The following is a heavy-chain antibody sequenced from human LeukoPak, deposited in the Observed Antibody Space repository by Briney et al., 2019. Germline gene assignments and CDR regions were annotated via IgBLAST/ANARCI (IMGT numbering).Heavy chain of an antibody. CDR3: AKSLLTTASGTGRAFDI. CDR1: GFTFSSYA. D-gene: IGHD1-26*01. Sequence: PGGSLRLSCAASGFTFSSYAMHWVRQAPGKGLEWVAVISYDGSNKYYADSVKGRFTISRDNSKNTLYLQMNSLRAEDTAEYYCAKSLLTTASGTGRAFDIWGQGTMVTVSS. CDR2: ISYDGSNK. V-gene: IGHV3-30-3*01. J-gene: IGHJ3*02.